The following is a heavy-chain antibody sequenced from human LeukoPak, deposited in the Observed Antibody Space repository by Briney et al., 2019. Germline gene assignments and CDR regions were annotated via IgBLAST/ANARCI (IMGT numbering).Heavy chain of an antibody. CDR1: GFTFSSYS. Sequence: GGSLRLSCAASGFTFSSYSMNWVRQAPGKGLEWVSYISSSSSTIYYADSVKGRFTISRDNSKNTLYLQMNSLRSEDTAVYYCARGIVVVPAATYYFDYWGQGTLVTVSS. CDR3: ARGIVVVPAATYYFDY. V-gene: IGHV3-48*01. CDR2: ISSSSSTI. J-gene: IGHJ4*02. D-gene: IGHD2-2*01.